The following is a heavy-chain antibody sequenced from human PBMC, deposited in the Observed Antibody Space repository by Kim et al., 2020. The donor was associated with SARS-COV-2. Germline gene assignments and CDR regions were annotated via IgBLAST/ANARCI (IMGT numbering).Heavy chain of an antibody. CDR1: GFTFSSYA. CDR2: ISGSGGST. Sequence: GGSLRLSCAASGFTFSSYAMSWVPQAPGKGLEWVSAISGSGGSTYYADSVKGRFTISRDNSKNTLYLQMNSLRAEDTAVYYCAKDRPCSGGSCYGRDAFDIWGQGTMVTVSS. J-gene: IGHJ3*02. CDR3: AKDRPCSGGSCYGRDAFDI. D-gene: IGHD2-15*01. V-gene: IGHV3-23*01.